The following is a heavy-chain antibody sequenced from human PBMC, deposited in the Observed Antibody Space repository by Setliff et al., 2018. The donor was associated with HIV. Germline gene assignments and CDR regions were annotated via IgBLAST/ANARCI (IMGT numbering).Heavy chain of an antibody. CDR2: IYTSGNT. D-gene: IGHD1-1*01. CDR1: GGSIITSDDY. J-gene: IGHJ4*02. V-gene: IGHV4-61*05. CDR3: AEGRDEYKTGY. Sequence: SETLSLTCIVSGGSIITSDDYWGWIRQPPGKGLEWIGYIYTSGNTNYNPSLKSRVTMSVDTSKKQFSLKLTSVTAADTAVYYCAEGRDEYKTGYWGQGTLVTVSS.